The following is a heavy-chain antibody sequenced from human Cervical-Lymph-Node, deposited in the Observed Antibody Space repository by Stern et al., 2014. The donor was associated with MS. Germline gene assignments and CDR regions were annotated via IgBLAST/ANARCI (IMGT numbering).Heavy chain of an antibody. CDR2: ISTYTGDT. Sequence: QVQLVQSGAEVKKPGASVKVSCKASGYTFPNYGISWVRQAPGQGLEWMGWISTYTGDTHYAQKFQGRVPMTTDTSTTTAYMELRSLRSDDTAVYYCARDVVIVVALHNWFDPWGQGTLVTVSS. J-gene: IGHJ5*02. CDR3: ARDVVIVVALHNWFDP. V-gene: IGHV1-18*01. D-gene: IGHD2-15*01. CDR1: GYTFPNYG.